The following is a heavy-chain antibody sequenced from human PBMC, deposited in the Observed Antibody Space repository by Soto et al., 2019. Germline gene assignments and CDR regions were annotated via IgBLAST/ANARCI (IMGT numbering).Heavy chain of an antibody. V-gene: IGHV3-9*01. Sequence: PGGSLRLSCAASGFTFDDYAMHWVRQAPGKGLEWVSGISWNSGSIGYADSVKGRFTISRDNAKNSLYLQMNSLRAEDTALYYCAKGGTYYYDSSGYSLFDYWGQGTLVTVSS. D-gene: IGHD3-22*01. CDR1: GFTFDDYA. CDR3: AKGGTYYYDSSGYSLFDY. J-gene: IGHJ4*02. CDR2: ISWNSGSI.